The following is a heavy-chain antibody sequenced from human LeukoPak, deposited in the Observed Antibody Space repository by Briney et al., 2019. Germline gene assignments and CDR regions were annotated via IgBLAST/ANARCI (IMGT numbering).Heavy chain of an antibody. CDR2: INSRSTHT. CDR1: GFTFRSDA. J-gene: IGHJ4*02. CDR3: ARGGGSYSY. D-gene: IGHD1-26*01. V-gene: IGHV3-21*01. Sequence: GGSLRLSCTASGFTFRSDAMNWIRHAPGKGLEWVSSINSRSTHTAYADSVKGRFTISRDNVNNSLFLQMNSLGANDTAMYFCARGGGSYSYWGQGARVTVSS.